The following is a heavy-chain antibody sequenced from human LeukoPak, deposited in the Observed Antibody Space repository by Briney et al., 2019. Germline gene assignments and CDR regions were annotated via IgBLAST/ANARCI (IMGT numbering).Heavy chain of an antibody. CDR1: GGSISRYY. CDR3: ARDRGYYGMDV. CDR2: IYYSGST. D-gene: IGHD3-10*01. Sequence: SETLSLTCTVSGGSISRYYWSWIRQPPGKGREWIGYIYYSGSTNYNPSLKSRVTISVDTSKNQFSLKLSSVTAADTAVYYCARDRGYYGMDVWGQGTTVTVSS. J-gene: IGHJ6*02. V-gene: IGHV4-59*01.